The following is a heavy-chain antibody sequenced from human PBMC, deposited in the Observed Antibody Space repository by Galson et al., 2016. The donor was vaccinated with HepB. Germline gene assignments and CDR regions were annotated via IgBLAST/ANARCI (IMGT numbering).Heavy chain of an antibody. D-gene: IGHD3-10*01. J-gene: IGHJ4*02. V-gene: IGHV1-18*01. CDR2: ISGHNGDT. CDR3: ARDRYFGSGPRFDH. CDR1: GYIFDTSG. Sequence: SVKVSCKASGYIFDTSGISWVRQAPGQGLDWLGWISGHNGDTKYAQKFQGRVTMTTDSSTGTAYMHLRSLRTDDTAVYYRARDRYFGSGPRFDHWGQGTVVSASS.